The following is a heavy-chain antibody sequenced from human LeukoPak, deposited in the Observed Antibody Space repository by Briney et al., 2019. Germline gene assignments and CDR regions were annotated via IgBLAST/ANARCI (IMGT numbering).Heavy chain of an antibody. V-gene: IGHV3-7*01. CDR3: TTKYS. D-gene: IGHD2/OR15-2a*01. CDR1: GFTFSSYA. J-gene: IGHJ5*02. Sequence: HPGGSLRLSCAASGFTFSSYAMSWVRQAPGKGLEWVGNILPDGSYKHYVDSVKGRFTISRDNAKNSLYLQMNSLREEDTAVYYCTTKYSWGQGTLVTVSS. CDR2: ILPDGSYK.